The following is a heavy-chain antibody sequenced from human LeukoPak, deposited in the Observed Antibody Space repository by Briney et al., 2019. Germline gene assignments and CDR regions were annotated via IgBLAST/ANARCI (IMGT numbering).Heavy chain of an antibody. CDR1: GGSINGGNYY. Sequence: SETLSLTCTVSGGSINGGNYYWTWLRQPAGKGLGWIGRISPSGSTNHNPSLTSRVTISVDTSKNQFSLKLNFVTAADTAVYYCARVSYQEGVDYWGQGTLVTVSS. J-gene: IGHJ4*02. D-gene: IGHD2-2*01. CDR3: ARVSYQEGVDY. V-gene: IGHV4-61*02. CDR2: ISPSGST.